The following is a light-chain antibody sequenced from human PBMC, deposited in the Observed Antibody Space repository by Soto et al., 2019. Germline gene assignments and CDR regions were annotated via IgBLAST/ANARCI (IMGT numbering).Light chain of an antibody. CDR3: QQYNSYPFT. CDR2: TAS. CDR1: QSISRW. J-gene: IGKJ2*01. Sequence: DIQMTQSPSTLSASVGDRVTINCRASQSISRWLDWYQQKPGKAPKRLIYTASSLESGVPSRFSGSGSWTEFTLTISSLQPDDFATYYCQQYNSYPFTFGQGTKLEIK. V-gene: IGKV1-5*03.